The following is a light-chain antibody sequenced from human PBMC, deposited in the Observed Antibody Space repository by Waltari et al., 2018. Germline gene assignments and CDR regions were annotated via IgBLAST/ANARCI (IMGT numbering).Light chain of an antibody. V-gene: IGLV2-14*01. CDR1: TSAVGGHNY. J-gene: IGLJ3*02. Sequence: QSALTQPASVSGSPGQSITISCTGTTSAVGGHNYVCWYQQQPGKAPKRMIYDVNQRPSGVSNRFSGSKSGNTASLTISGLQAEDEADYYCASYTTSSTWVFGGGTKLTVL. CDR3: ASYTTSSTWV. CDR2: DVN.